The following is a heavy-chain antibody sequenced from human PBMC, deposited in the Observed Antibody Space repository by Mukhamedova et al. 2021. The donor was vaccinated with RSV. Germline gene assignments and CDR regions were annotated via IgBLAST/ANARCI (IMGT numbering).Heavy chain of an antibody. J-gene: IGHJ4*02. D-gene: IGHD6-19*01. Sequence: DNSKNTLYLQMNSLRAEDTAVYYCARVRLAVVLFDYWGQGTLVTVSS. CDR3: ARVRLAVVLFDY. V-gene: IGHV3-30*01.